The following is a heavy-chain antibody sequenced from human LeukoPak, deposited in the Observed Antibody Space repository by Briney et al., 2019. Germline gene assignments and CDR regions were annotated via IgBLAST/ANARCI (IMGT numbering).Heavy chain of an antibody. V-gene: IGHV4-30-2*01. CDR3: ARAYDFWSGRRAFDI. Sequence: PSETLSLTCTVSGGSISSGGYYWSWIRQPPGKGLEWIGYIYHSGSTYYNPSLKSRVTISVDRSKNQFSLKLSSVTAADTAVYYCARAYDFWSGRRAFDIWGQGTMVTVSS. CDR2: IYHSGST. CDR1: GGSISSGGYY. J-gene: IGHJ3*02. D-gene: IGHD3-3*01.